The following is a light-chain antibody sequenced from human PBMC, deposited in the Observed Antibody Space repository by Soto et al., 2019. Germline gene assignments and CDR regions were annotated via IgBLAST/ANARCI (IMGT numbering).Light chain of an antibody. V-gene: IGKV1-12*01. CDR1: QDIFDY. Sequence: DLQMTQSPSSVSASLGDRVTIXXRASQDIFDYLAWYQQKPGKAPKVXIYAASSLQNGVPSRFSGSGSGTDFTLTVSSLQPEDFASYYCQQGNIVTWTFGQGTKVEIK. J-gene: IGKJ1*01. CDR2: AAS. CDR3: QQGNIVTWT.